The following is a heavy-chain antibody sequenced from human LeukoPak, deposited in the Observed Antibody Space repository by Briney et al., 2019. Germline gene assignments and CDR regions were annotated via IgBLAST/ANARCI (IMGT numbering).Heavy chain of an antibody. CDR2: ISYDGSNK. D-gene: IGHD3-16*01. CDR3: ARDMFEGFDI. Sequence: GGSLRLSCAASGFTFSSYAMHWVRQAPGKGLEWVAVISYDGSNKYYADSVKGRFTISRDNSKNTLYLQMNSLRAEDTAVYYCARDMFEGFDIWGQGTMVTVSS. V-gene: IGHV3-30-3*01. J-gene: IGHJ3*02. CDR1: GFTFSSYA.